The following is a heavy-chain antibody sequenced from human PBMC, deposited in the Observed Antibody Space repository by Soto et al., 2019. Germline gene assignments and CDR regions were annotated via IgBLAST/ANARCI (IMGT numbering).Heavy chain of an antibody. V-gene: IGHV1-2*04. CDR2: INPNSGGT. D-gene: IGHD6-19*01. CDR1: GYTFTGYY. J-gene: IGHJ4*02. CDR3: ARVFRGSGWYVTDY. Sequence: ASVKVSCKASGYTFTGYYMHWVRQAPGQGLEWMGWINPNSGGTNYAQKFQGWVTMTRDTSISTAYMELSRLRSDDTAVYYCARVFRGSGWYVTDYWGQGTLVTVSS.